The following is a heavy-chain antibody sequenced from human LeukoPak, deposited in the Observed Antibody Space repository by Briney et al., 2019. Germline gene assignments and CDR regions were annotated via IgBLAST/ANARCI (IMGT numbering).Heavy chain of an antibody. D-gene: IGHD6-19*01. Sequence: GGSLRLSCAASGFTFSGSAMHWVRQASGKGLEGVGRIRRKANSYATAYAASGKGSFSIAREESNNTAYLQMNSLKTEDTAVYYCTRWGEIAVAVPFDYWGQGTLVTVSS. CDR1: GFTFSGSA. CDR3: TRWGEIAVAVPFDY. J-gene: IGHJ4*02. CDR2: IRRKANSYAT. V-gene: IGHV3-73*01.